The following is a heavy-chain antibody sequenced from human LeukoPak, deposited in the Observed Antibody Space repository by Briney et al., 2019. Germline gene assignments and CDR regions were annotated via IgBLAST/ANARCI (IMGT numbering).Heavy chain of an antibody. J-gene: IGHJ4*02. CDR3: AKVPRGAGTSSGY. V-gene: IGHV3-23*01. CDR2: ISGSGGST. D-gene: IGHD3-3*01. Sequence: GGSLRLSCAASGFTFSSYGMSWVRQAPGKGLEWVSAISGSGGSTYYADSVKGRFTISRDNSKNTLYLQMNSLRAEDTAVYYCAKVPRGAGTSSGYWGQGTLVTVSS. CDR1: GFTFSSYG.